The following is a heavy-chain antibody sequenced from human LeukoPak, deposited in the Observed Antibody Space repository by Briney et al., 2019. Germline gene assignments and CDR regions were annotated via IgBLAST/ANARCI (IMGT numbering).Heavy chain of an antibody. Sequence: GGSLRLSCAASGFTFSSYGMSWVRQTPGKGLEWVSRVSASGGRTYYADSVKGRFTISRDNSKNTMSLQMNNLRADDTAVYYCAKSYASGSFYDYWGQGTLVTVSS. V-gene: IGHV3-23*01. CDR3: AKSYASGSFYDY. D-gene: IGHD3-10*01. J-gene: IGHJ4*02. CDR2: VSASGGRT. CDR1: GFTFSSYG.